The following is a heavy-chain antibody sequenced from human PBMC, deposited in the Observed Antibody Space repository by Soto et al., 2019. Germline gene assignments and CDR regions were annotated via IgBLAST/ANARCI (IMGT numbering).Heavy chain of an antibody. J-gene: IGHJ3*02. V-gene: IGHV4-31*02. CDR2: IYYSGST. D-gene: IGHD3-10*01. CDR3: ARGINVGGAFDI. Sequence: DLEWIGYIYYSGSTYYNPSLKSRVTISVDTSKNQFSLKLSSVTAADTAVYYCARGINVGGAFDIWGQGTMVTVSS.